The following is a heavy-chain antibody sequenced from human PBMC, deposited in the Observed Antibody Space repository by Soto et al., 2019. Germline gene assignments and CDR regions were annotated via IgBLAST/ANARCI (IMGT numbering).Heavy chain of an antibody. Sequence: QVQLQESGPGLVKPAETLSLTCIVSGGSISTDNYYWAWIRQPPGKGLEWIGSIYYSGSTNYNPSLTGRVTMSVDTSMNQFSLKLTSVTAADTAVYYCARLYGSGRLGGVYWGQGTLVSVSS. CDR2: IYYSGST. J-gene: IGHJ4*02. D-gene: IGHD3-10*01. CDR1: GGSISTDNYY. V-gene: IGHV4-39*01. CDR3: ARLYGSGRLGGVY.